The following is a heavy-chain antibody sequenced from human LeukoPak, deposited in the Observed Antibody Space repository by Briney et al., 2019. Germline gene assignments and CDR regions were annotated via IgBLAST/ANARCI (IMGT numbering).Heavy chain of an antibody. CDR1: GYTFTGYY. J-gene: IGHJ4*02. CDR2: INPNSGGT. D-gene: IGHD2-15*01. Sequence: ASVKVSCKASGYTFTGYYMHWVRQAPGQGLEWMGWINPNSGGTNYAQKFQGWVTMTRDTSISTAYMELSRLRSDDTAVYYCARARGSGNPREFDYWGQGTLVTVSS. CDR3: ARARGSGNPREFDY. V-gene: IGHV1-2*04.